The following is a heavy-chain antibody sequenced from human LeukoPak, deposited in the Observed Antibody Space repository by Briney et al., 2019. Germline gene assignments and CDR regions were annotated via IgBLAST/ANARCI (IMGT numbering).Heavy chain of an antibody. J-gene: IGHJ4*02. CDR3: ASLPYSAPFSFDY. V-gene: IGHV3-23*01. D-gene: IGHD2-15*01. CDR1: GFTFNNFA. Sequence: PGGSLRLSCAASGFTFNNFALDWVRQAPGKGLEWISRIGPSGVTTYYADSVKGRFTVSRDNSKNTLYLQMNSLRAEDTAVYYCASLPYSAPFSFDYWGQGTLVTVSS. CDR2: IGPSGVTT.